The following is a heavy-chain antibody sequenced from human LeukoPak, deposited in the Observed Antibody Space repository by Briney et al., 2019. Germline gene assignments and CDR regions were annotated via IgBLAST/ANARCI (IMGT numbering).Heavy chain of an antibody. CDR3: AKGSREWELLDAFDI. Sequence: PAGSLRLSCAVFRSTYSSYAMTWVRQAPRKGLEWDSGISGSGSRTDYADSVKGRFTISRDNAKNTLYLQMNSLRAEDTAAYYCAKGSREWELLDAFDIWGQGTMVTVSS. J-gene: IGHJ3*02. CDR2: ISGSGSRT. D-gene: IGHD1-26*01. CDR1: RSTYSSYA. V-gene: IGHV3-23*01.